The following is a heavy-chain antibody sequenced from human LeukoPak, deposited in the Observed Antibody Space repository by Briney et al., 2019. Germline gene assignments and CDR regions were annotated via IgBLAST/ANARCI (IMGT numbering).Heavy chain of an antibody. CDR2: ISYDGSNK. V-gene: IGHV3-30*18. CDR3: AKEPYSSAYYFDY. J-gene: IGHJ4*02. Sequence: GGSLRLSCAASVFTFSSYGMHWVRQAPGKGLEWVAVISYDGSNKYYADSVKGRFTISRDNSKNTLYLQMNSLRAEDTAVYYCAKEPYSSAYYFDYWGQGTLVTVSS. D-gene: IGHD6-19*01. CDR1: VFTFSSYG.